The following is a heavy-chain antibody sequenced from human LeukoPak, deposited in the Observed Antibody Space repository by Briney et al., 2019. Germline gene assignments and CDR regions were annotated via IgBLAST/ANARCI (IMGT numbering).Heavy chain of an antibody. D-gene: IGHD3-3*01. Sequence: GASVKVSCKASGGTFSSYAISWVRQAPGQGLEWMGWISAYNGNTNYAQKLQGRVNMTTDTSTSTAYLERRSLRSDDTAVYYCARVELGIFGVVPNWCDPWGQGTLVTVSS. V-gene: IGHV1-18*01. CDR2: ISAYNGNT. CDR1: GGTFSSYA. J-gene: IGHJ5*02. CDR3: ARVELGIFGVVPNWCDP.